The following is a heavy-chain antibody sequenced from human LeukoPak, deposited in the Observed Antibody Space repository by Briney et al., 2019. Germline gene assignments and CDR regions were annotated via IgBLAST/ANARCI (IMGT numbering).Heavy chain of an antibody. J-gene: IGHJ4*02. CDR2: ISSSSSYI. CDR3: ARVRDIVVVPAADLFDY. D-gene: IGHD2-2*01. Sequence: GGSLRLSCAASGFTFSAYTLTWVRQAPGKRLEWVSSISSSSSYIYYADSVKGRFTISRDNAKNSLYLQMNSLRAEDTAVYYCARVRDIVVVPAADLFDYWGQGTLVTVSS. V-gene: IGHV3-21*01. CDR1: GFTFSAYT.